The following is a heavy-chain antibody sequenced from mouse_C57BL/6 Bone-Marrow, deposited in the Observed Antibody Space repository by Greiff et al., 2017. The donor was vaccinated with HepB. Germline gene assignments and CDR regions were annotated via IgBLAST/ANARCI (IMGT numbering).Heavy chain of an antibody. D-gene: IGHD2-3*01. CDR2: INPNNGGT. CDR1: GYTFTDYN. J-gene: IGHJ4*01. V-gene: IGHV1-22*01. CDR3: ARWWGDGYFYAMDY. Sequence: EVKLMESGPELVKPGASVKMSCKASGYTFTDYNMHWVKQSHGKSLEWIGYINPNNGGTSYNQKFKGKATLTVNKSSSTAYMELRSLTSEDSAVYYCARWWGDGYFYAMDYWGQGTSVTVSS.